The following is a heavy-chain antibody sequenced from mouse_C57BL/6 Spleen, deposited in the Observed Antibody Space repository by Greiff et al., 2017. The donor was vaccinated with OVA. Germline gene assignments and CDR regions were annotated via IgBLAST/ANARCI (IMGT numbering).Heavy chain of an antibody. V-gene: IGHV2-2*01. Sequence: QVQLQQSGPGLVQPSQSLSITCTVSGFSFTSYGVHWVRQSPGKGLEWLGVIWSGGSTDYNAAFISRLSISKDNSKSQVFFKMNSLQADDTAIYYCARPPYYGSSYEGAMDYWGQGTSVTVSS. CDR2: IWSGGST. CDR3: ARPPYYGSSYEGAMDY. CDR1: GFSFTSYG. J-gene: IGHJ4*01. D-gene: IGHD1-1*01.